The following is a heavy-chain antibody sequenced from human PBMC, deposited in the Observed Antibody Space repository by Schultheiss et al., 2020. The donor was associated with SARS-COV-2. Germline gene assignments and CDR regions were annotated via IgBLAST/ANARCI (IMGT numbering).Heavy chain of an antibody. V-gene: IGHV4-34*01. CDR1: GGSISSYY. J-gene: IGHJ6*02. Sequence: SETLSLTCTVSGGSISSYYWSWIRQPPGKGREWIGEINHSGSTNYNPSLKSRVTISVDTSKNQFSLKLSSVTAADTAVYYCARETTRYYYYGMDVWGQGTTVTVSS. CDR2: INHSGST. D-gene: IGHD4-11*01. CDR3: ARETTRYYYYGMDV.